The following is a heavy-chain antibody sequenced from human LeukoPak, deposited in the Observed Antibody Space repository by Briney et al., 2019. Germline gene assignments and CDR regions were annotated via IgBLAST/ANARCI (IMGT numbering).Heavy chain of an antibody. CDR1: VYTFTDYY. CDR2: INPNSGGT. CDR3: ARAHYYDRTPNDY. V-gene: IGHV1-2*02. D-gene: IGHD3-22*01. Sequence: ASVKVSCTSSVYTFTDYYMHWVRQAPGQGLEWMRWINPNSGGTNDAQKFQGMVTMTRDTSISTAYTELSRLRSDETGVYYCARAHYYDRTPNDYWGQGTLVTVSS. J-gene: IGHJ4*02.